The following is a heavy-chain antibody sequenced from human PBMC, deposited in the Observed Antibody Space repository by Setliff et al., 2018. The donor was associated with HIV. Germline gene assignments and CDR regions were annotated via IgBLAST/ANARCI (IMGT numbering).Heavy chain of an antibody. CDR2: IYTSGST. CDR1: GGSISSGSYY. D-gene: IGHD3-9*01. CDR3: ARDRGDDILTGEGYGMDV. V-gene: IGHV4-61*02. Sequence: PSETLSLTCTVSGGSISSGSYYWNWIRQPAGKGLEWIGRIYTSGSTNYNPSLKSRVTISVDTSKNQFSLKLSSVTAADTAVYYCARDRGDDILTGEGYGMDVWGQGTTVTVSS. J-gene: IGHJ6*02.